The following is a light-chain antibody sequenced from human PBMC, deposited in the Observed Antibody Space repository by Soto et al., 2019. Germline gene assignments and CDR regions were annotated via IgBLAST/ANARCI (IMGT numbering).Light chain of an antibody. CDR2: SAS. V-gene: IGKV1-6*01. CDR1: QGIRDD. Sequence: AIRMTQSPSSLSASVGDRVTITCGASQGIRDDLGWYQHKPGKAPKLLVDSASMLQSSVPSTFSGSGSGTDFTLTISSLQPEDFATYYCLQNFAYPRTFGQGTKVEV. CDR3: LQNFAYPRT. J-gene: IGKJ1*01.